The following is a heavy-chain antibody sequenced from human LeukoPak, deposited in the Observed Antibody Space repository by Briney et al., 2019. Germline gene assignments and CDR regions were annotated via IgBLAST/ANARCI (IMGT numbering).Heavy chain of an antibody. Sequence: SETLSLTCTVYGGSFSGYYWSWIRQPPGKGLEWIGEINHSGSTNYNPSLKSRVTISVDTSKNQFSLKLSSVTAADTAVYYCARTYYYGSGSYGRWGQGTLVTVSS. CDR1: GGSFSGYY. V-gene: IGHV4-34*01. CDR2: INHSGST. J-gene: IGHJ4*02. D-gene: IGHD3-10*01. CDR3: ARTYYYGSGSYGR.